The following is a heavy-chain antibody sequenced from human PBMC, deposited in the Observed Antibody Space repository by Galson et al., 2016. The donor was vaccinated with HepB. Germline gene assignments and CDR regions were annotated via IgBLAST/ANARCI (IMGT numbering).Heavy chain of an antibody. D-gene: IGHD3-22*01. CDR3: AKDHVYYYDASGFFYPPNSGF. V-gene: IGHV3-23*01. Sequence: SLRLSCAASGFTFSSYAMSWVRQAPGKGLEWVSGISGSGSNTYYADSVKGRFTISRDKSKSTLFLEMNSLRPEDTATYYCAKDHVYYYDASGFFYPPNSGFWGQGTLVTVSS. CDR2: ISGSGSNT. J-gene: IGHJ1*01. CDR1: GFTFSSYA.